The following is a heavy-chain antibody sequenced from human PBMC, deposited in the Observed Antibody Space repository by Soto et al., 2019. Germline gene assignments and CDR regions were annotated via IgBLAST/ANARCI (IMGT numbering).Heavy chain of an antibody. Sequence: QVQLVESGGGLVKPGGSLRLSCAASGFTFSDYYMSWIRQAPGKGLEWVSYISSSGSTIYYADSVKGRFTISRDNAKNSLYLQMTSLRAEDTAVYYCAREILGYCSSTRCLGAYYYYYYMDVWGKGTTVTVSS. V-gene: IGHV3-11*01. D-gene: IGHD2-2*01. CDR2: ISSSGSTI. J-gene: IGHJ6*03. CDR1: GFTFSDYY. CDR3: AREILGYCSSTRCLGAYYYYYYMDV.